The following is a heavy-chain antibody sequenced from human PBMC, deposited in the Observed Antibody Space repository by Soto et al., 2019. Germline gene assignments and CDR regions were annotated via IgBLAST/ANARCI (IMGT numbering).Heavy chain of an antibody. J-gene: IGHJ4*02. CDR2: IYYSGST. Sequence: SETLSLTCTVSGGSISSGGYYWSWIRQHPGKGLEWIGYIYYSGSTYYNPSLKSRVTISVDTSKNQFSLKLSSVTAADTAVYYCARDSTITLVRGVEFGIDYWGQGTLVTVSS. CDR1: GGSISSGGYY. D-gene: IGHD3-10*01. CDR3: ARDSTITLVRGVEFGIDY. V-gene: IGHV4-31*03.